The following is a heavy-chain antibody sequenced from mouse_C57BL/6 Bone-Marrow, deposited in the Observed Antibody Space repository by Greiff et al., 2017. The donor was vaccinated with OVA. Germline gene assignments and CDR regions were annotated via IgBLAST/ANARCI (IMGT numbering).Heavy chain of an antibody. CDR3: ARWDWTRGFAY. V-gene: IGHV1-54*01. D-gene: IGHD4-1*01. Sequence: QVQLQQPGAELVRPGTSVKVSCKASGYAFTNYLIEWVKQRPGQGLEWIGVINPGSGGTNYNEKFKGKATLTADKSSSTAYMQLSSLTSEDSAVYFCARWDWTRGFAYWGQGTLVTVSA. CDR1: GYAFTNYL. CDR2: INPGSGGT. J-gene: IGHJ3*01.